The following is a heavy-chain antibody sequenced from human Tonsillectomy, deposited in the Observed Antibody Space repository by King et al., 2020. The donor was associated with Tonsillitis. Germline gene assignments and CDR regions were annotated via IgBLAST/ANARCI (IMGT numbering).Heavy chain of an antibody. J-gene: IGHJ5*02. CDR3: TRGGYSAYDPLDA. CDR2: IRSKAYGGTT. CDR1: GFTFGDYA. D-gene: IGHD5-12*01. V-gene: IGHV3-49*03. Sequence: VQLVESGGGLVQPGRSLRLSCTASGFTFGDYAMSWFRQAPGKGLEWVGFIRSKAYGGTTEYAASVKGRFTISRDDSKSIAYLQMNSLKTEDTAVYYWTRGGYSAYDPLDAWGKGPLATVSS.